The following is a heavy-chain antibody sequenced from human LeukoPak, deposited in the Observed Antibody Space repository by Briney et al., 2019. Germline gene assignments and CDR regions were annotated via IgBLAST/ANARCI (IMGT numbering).Heavy chain of an antibody. D-gene: IGHD3-22*01. CDR2: INPNSGGT. CDR1: GYTFTGYY. V-gene: IGHV1-2*02. J-gene: IGHJ6*03. CDR3: ARDGAYDSSGYYYYMDV. Sequence: ASVKVSCKASGYTFTGYYMHWVRQAPGQGLEWMGWINPNSGGTNYAQKFQGRVTMTRDTSISTAYMELSRLRSDDTAVYYCARDGAYDSSGYYYYMDVWGKGTTVTVSS.